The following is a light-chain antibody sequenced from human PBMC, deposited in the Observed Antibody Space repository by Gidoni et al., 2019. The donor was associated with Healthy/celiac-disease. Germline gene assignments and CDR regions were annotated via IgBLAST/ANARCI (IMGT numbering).Light chain of an antibody. CDR3: QQSYSTPDT. CDR1: QSISSY. Sequence: IQMTQSPSSLSASVGDRVTITCRASQSISSYLNWYQQKPGKAPKLLIYAASSLQSGVPSRFSCSGSGTDFTLTISSLQPEDFATYYCQQSYSTPDTFGEGTKLEIK. V-gene: IGKV1-39*01. CDR2: AAS. J-gene: IGKJ2*01.